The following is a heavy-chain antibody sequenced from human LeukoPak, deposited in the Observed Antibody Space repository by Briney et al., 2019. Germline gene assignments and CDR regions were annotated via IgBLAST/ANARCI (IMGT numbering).Heavy chain of an antibody. Sequence: ETLSLTCTVSGGSISSYYWSWIRQPPGKGLEWIGYIYYSGSTNYNPSLKSRVTISVDTSKNQFSLKLSSVTAADTAVYYCARQAYDAFDIWGQGTMVTVSS. CDR3: ARQAYDAFDI. CDR1: GGSISSYY. V-gene: IGHV4-59*01. CDR2: IYYSGST. J-gene: IGHJ3*02.